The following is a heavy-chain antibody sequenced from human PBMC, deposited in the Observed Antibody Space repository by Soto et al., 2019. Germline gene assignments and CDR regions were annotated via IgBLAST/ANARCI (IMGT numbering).Heavy chain of an antibody. Sequence: QVRLVQSGAEVKKPGASVKVSCKASGYTFTSYGISWVRQAPGQGLEWMGWISAYNGNTNYAQKLQGRVTLTTDPSTRTAYMELKCLRSADTAVYYCATGGYDYVCWSYRYWGQGTLVTVSS. D-gene: IGHD3-16*02. J-gene: IGHJ4*02. CDR2: ISAYNGNT. V-gene: IGHV1-18*01. CDR3: ATGGYDYVCWSYRY. CDR1: GYTFTSYG.